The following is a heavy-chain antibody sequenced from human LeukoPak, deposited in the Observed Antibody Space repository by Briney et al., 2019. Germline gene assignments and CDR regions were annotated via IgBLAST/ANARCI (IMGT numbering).Heavy chain of an antibody. CDR2: MNPNSGNT. CDR3: ARGPLDTFVPYYDFWSSYYYYGMDV. Sequence: ASVKVSCKASGYTFTSYDINWVRQATGQGLEWMGWMNPNSGNTGYAQKSQGRVTMTRNTSISTAYMELSSLGSEDTAVYYCARGPLDTFVPYYDFWSSYYYYGMDVWGQGTTVTVSS. CDR1: GYTFTSYD. V-gene: IGHV1-8*01. D-gene: IGHD3-3*01. J-gene: IGHJ6*02.